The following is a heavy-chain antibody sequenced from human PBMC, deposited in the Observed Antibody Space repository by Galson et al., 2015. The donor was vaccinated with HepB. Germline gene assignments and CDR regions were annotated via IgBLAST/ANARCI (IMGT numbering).Heavy chain of an antibody. V-gene: IGHV3-64*01. CDR3: ARLLWRGPTRSYFDL. Sequence: SLRLSCAASGFTFSSYAMHWVRQAPGKGLEYVSAISSNGGSTYYANSVKGRFTISRDNSKNTLYLQMGSLRAEDMAVYYCARLLWRGPTRSYFDLWGRGTLVTVSS. CDR1: GFTFSSYA. CDR2: ISSNGGST. J-gene: IGHJ2*01. D-gene: IGHD2-21*01.